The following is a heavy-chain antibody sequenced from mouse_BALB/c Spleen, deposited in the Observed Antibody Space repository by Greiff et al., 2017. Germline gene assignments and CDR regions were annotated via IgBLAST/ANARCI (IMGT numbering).Heavy chain of an antibody. Sequence: EVQLQQSGAELVRSGASVKLSCTASGFNIKDYYMHWVKQRPEQGLEWIGWIDPENGDTEYAPKFQGKATMTADTSSNTAYLQLSSLTSEDTAVYYCNARQLGLPLYAMDYWGQGTSVTVSS. D-gene: IGHD3-2*01. CDR1: GFNIKDYY. CDR3: NARQLGLPLYAMDY. J-gene: IGHJ4*01. CDR2: IDPENGDT. V-gene: IGHV14-4*02.